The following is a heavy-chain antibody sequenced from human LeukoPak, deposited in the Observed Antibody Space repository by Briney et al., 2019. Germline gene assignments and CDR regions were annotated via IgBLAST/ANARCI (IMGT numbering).Heavy chain of an antibody. Sequence: ASVKVSCKASGGTFSSYAISWVRQAPGQGLEWMGGIIPIFGRANYAQQFRGRVTITTDESTSTPYLELSSLRSEDTAVYYCASAEAYDSSGYYYPFDYWGQGTLVTVSS. D-gene: IGHD3-22*01. CDR3: ASAEAYDSSGYYYPFDY. CDR1: GGTFSSYA. CDR2: IIPIFGRA. V-gene: IGHV1-69*05. J-gene: IGHJ4*02.